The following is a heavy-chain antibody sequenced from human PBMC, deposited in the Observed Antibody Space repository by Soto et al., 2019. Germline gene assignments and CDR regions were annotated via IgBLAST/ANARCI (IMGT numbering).Heavy chain of an antibody. J-gene: IGHJ4*02. V-gene: IGHV4-61*01. CDR1: GGSVSSGSYY. CDR2: LYYSGST. CDR3: ARGQAFWTGYYRMPYYFDY. D-gene: IGHD3-3*01. Sequence: PSETLSLTSTVSGGSVSSGSYYWSWIRQPPGKGLEYIGYLYYSGSTNYNPSLKSRVTISVDTPKNQFSLKLTSVTAADTAIYYCARGQAFWTGYYRMPYYFDYWGQGTLVTVSS.